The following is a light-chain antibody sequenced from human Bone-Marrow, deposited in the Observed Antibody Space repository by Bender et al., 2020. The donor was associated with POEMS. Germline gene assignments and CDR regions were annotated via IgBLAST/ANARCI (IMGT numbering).Light chain of an antibody. CDR3: CSYAGGRTYV. CDR2: EDS. V-gene: IGLV2-11*01. Sequence: QSALTQPRSVSGSPGQSVTISCTGTSSDVGGYNYVSWYQQHPGKAPKLMIYEDSKRPSGVSNRFSGSKSGNTASLTISGLQAEDEADYYCCSYAGGRTYVFGAGTKVTVL. J-gene: IGLJ1*01. CDR1: SSDVGGYNY.